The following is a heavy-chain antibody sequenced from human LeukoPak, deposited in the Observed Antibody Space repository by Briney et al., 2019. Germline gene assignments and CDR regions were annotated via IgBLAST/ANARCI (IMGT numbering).Heavy chain of an antibody. CDR1: GYTFTRNY. CDR3: ARMDMDAAMVTNCLDH. Sequence: GASVKISCKASGYTFTRNYMHWVRQAPGQGLEWMGVIHPSGSSTNYAQKFQGRVTMTKATSTSTVYIELNSLRSDDTAVYYCARMDMDAAMVTNCLDHWGQGTLVTVSS. CDR2: IHPSGSST. V-gene: IGHV1-46*01. D-gene: IGHD5-18*01. J-gene: IGHJ4*02.